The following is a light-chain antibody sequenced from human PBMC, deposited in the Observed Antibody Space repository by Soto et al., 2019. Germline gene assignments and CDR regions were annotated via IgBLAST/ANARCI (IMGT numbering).Light chain of an antibody. V-gene: IGKV1-5*01. CDR2: DAS. Sequence: DIPMTQSPSTLSASVGDRVTITCRASQKINSWLAWYQQKPGEAPKLLIHDASGFKSGVPSRFSGSGSGTEFTLTISSQQPDDFATYYYQQYNSYSWTFGQGTNVEIK. CDR3: QQYNSYSWT. J-gene: IGKJ1*01. CDR1: QKINSW.